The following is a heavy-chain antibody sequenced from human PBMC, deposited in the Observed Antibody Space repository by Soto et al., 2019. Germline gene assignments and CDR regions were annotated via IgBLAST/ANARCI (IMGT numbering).Heavy chain of an antibody. Sequence: GGSLRLSCAASGFTFSSYGMHWVRQAPGKGLEWVAVIWYDGSNKYYADSVKGRFTISRDNSKNTLYLQMNSLRAEDTAVYYCASTARPSLGYYYYGMDVWGQGTTVTVSS. CDR2: IWYDGSNK. J-gene: IGHJ6*02. CDR3: ASTARPSLGYYYYGMDV. D-gene: IGHD6-6*01. V-gene: IGHV3-33*01. CDR1: GFTFSSYG.